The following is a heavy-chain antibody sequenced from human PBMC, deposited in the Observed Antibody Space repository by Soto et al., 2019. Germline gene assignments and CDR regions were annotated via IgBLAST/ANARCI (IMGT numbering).Heavy chain of an antibody. V-gene: IGHV3-7*01. CDR1: GFTFSAYC. J-gene: IGHJ4*02. Sequence: VGSLRLSCAASGFTFSAYCMSWVRQAPGKGLEWVANIKQDGSEKYYVDSVKGRFTISRDNAENSLYLQMNSLRAEDTAVYYCTRGGCSSESYCCFDYWGQGTLVTVSS. CDR2: IKQDGSEK. CDR3: TRGGCSSESYCCFDY. D-gene: IGHD1-26*01.